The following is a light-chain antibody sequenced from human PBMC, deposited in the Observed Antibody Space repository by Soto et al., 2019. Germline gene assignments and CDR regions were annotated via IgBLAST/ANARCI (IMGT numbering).Light chain of an antibody. CDR1: QSISLW. Sequence: DIQMTQSPSTLSAFVGDRVTITCRASQSISLWLAWYQQKPGKAPRLLIYDVSTLESRVPSRFSGSGSGTEFSLTIKSLEPDDFATYYCQQYNSYSWTFGQGTKVEIK. CDR3: QQYNSYSWT. J-gene: IGKJ1*01. CDR2: DVS. V-gene: IGKV1-5*01.